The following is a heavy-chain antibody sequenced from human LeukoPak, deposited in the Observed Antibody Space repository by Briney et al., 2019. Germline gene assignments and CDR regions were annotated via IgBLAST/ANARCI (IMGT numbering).Heavy chain of an antibody. CDR3: ARDHWNDGGDY. CDR1: GFTFSNYW. V-gene: IGHV3-11*04. CDR2: ISSRGSTI. J-gene: IGHJ4*02. Sequence: GGSLRLSCAASGFTFSNYWMSWVRQAPGKGLEWVSYISSRGSTIYYADSVKGRFTISRDNAKNSLYLQMNSLRAEDTAVYYCARDHWNDGGDYWGQGTLVTVSS. D-gene: IGHD1-1*01.